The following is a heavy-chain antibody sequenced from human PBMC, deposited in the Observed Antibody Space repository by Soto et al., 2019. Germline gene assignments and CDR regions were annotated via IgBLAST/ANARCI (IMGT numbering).Heavy chain of an antibody. D-gene: IGHD2-15*01. V-gene: IGHV3-64*02. CDR2: ISSNGGST. J-gene: IGHJ6*03. CDR1: GFTFSSYA. CDR3: ARVQWDTVVVPARGYYMDV. Sequence: GGSLRLSCSASGFTFSSYAMHWVRQAPGKGLEYVSAISSNGGSTYYADSVKGRFTISRDNSKNTLYLQMGSLRAEDLAVYYCARVQWDTVVVPARGYYMDVWGKGTTVTVSS.